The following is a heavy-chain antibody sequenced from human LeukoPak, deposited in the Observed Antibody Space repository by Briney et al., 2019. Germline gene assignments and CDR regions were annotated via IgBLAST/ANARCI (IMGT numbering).Heavy chain of an antibody. Sequence: GASVKVSYKASGYTFTGYYMHWVRQAPGQGLEWMGWISAYNGNTNYAQKLQGRVTMTTDTSTSTAYMELRRLRSDDPAVYYCARAAFWTNAQSPPIYYYYGMDGWGQGTTVT. CDR2: ISAYNGNT. D-gene: IGHD3/OR15-3a*01. V-gene: IGHV1-18*04. CDR3: ARAAFWTNAQSPPIYYYYGMDG. J-gene: IGHJ6*02. CDR1: GYTFTGYY.